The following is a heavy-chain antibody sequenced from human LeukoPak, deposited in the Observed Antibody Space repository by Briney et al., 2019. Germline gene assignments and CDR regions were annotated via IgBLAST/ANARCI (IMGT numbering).Heavy chain of an antibody. CDR3: AKDLTVTTRGTYAFDI. CDR2: ISGSDGRT. D-gene: IGHD4-17*01. CDR1: GFSFSTYA. V-gene: IGHV3-23*01. J-gene: IGHJ3*02. Sequence: GGSLRLSCAESGFSFSTYAMSWVRHAPGKGLEWGSGISGSDGRTYYAESVKGRFTISTDNSKNTLYLQMNSLTAEDTAVYYCAKDLTVTTRGTYAFDIWGPGTMVTVSS.